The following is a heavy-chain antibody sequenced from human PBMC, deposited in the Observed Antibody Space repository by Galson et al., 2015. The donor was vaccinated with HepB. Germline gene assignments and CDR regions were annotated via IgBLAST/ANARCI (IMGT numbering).Heavy chain of an antibody. Sequence: LSLTCTVSGDSISNNRYYWGWIRQPPGKGLEWIGHIYDSDSTYYKPSLKSRVTMSVDTSKNQFSLELRSVTAADTALYYCATIALSGTYADFWGQGTLVTVSS. V-gene: IGHV4-39*07. CDR1: GDSISNNRYY. J-gene: IGHJ4*02. CDR2: IYDSDST. D-gene: IGHD1-1*01. CDR3: ATIALSGTYADF.